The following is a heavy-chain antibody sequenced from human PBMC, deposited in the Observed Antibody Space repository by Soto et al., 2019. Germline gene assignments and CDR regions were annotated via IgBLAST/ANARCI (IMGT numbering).Heavy chain of an antibody. Sequence: SETLSLTCTVSGGSISSSSYYWGWIRQPPGKGLEWIGSIYYSGSTYYNPSLKSRVTISVDTSKNQFSLKLSSVTAADTAVYYCARHRLLWFGELLQRRGTASDFDYWGQGTLVTVSS. J-gene: IGHJ4*02. CDR2: IYYSGST. D-gene: IGHD3-10*01. V-gene: IGHV4-39*01. CDR1: GGSISSSSYY. CDR3: ARHRLLWFGELLQRRGTASDFDY.